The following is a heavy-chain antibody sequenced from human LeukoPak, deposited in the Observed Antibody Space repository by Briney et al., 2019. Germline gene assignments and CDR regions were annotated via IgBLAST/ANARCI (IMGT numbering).Heavy chain of an antibody. CDR1: GVSISSYY. V-gene: IGHV4-59*01. Sequence: PSETLSLTCTVSGVSISSYYWSWIRQPPGKGLEWIGYIYYSGSTNYNPSLKSRVTISVDTSKNQFSLKLSSVTAADTAVYYCARGVGPWGQGTLVTVSS. J-gene: IGHJ5*02. CDR3: ARGVGP. CDR2: IYYSGST. D-gene: IGHD1-26*01.